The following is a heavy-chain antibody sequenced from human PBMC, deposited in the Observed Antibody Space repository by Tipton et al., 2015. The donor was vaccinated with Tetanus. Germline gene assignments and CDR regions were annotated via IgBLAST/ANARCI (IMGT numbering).Heavy chain of an antibody. CDR2: IYYSGST. Sequence: QLVQSGAEVKKPGESLKISCKGSGYSFTSYWIGWVRQMPGKGLEWIGYIYYSGSTYYNPSLKSRVTISVDTSKNQFSLKLSSVTAADTAVYYCAREGYYDSSGYPVYWGQGTLVTVSS. V-gene: IGHV4-31*02. CDR3: AREGYYDSSGYPVY. J-gene: IGHJ4*02. CDR1: GYSFTSYW. D-gene: IGHD3-22*01.